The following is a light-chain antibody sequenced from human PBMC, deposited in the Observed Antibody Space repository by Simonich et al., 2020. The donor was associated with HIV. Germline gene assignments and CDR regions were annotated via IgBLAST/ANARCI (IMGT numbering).Light chain of an antibody. V-gene: IGKV4-1*01. CDR2: GAS. Sequence: DIVMTQSPDSLAVSLGERATINCKSSQSLLYSSNNKNSLVWYQQKPGQPPKLLIYGASTRESGVPDRFSGSGSGTDFTLTISSLQAEDVAVYYCQQSYSTPYTFGQGTKLEIK. CDR3: QQSYSTPYT. J-gene: IGKJ2*01. CDR1: QSLLYSSNNKNS.